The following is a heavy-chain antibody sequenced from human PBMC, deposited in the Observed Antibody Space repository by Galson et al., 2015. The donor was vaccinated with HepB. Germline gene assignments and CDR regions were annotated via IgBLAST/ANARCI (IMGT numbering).Heavy chain of an antibody. CDR1: GGTFSSYA. CDR2: IIPIFGTA. D-gene: IGHD3-16*02. Sequence: SVKVSCKASGGTFSSYAISWVRQAPGQGLEWMGGIIPIFGTANYAQKFQGRVTITADESTSTAYMELSSLRSEDTAVYYCAGEGSPPPYDYIWGSYRYTDAFDIWGQGTMVTVSS. V-gene: IGHV1-69*13. CDR3: AGEGSPPPYDYIWGSYRYTDAFDI. J-gene: IGHJ3*02.